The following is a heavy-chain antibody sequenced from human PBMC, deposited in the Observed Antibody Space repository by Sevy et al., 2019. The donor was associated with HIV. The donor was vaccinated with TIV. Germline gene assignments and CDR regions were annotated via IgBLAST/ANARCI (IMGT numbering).Heavy chain of an antibody. CDR1: GYTFDSYG. J-gene: IGHJ5*02. CDR2: IVAYNGNI. D-gene: IGHD3-10*01. V-gene: IGHV1-18*01. CDR3: ARISTVRGKFNWFDP. Sequence: ASVKVSCKASGYTFDSYGISWVRQAPGQGLEWMGWIVAYNGNIKCAQNIQDRVTMTTDASTSTAYMELRSLRSDDTAVYFCARISTVRGKFNWFDPWGQGTLVTVSS.